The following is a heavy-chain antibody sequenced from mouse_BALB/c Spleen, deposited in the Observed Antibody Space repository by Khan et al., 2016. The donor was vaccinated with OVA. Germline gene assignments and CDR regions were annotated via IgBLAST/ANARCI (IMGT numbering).Heavy chain of an antibody. CDR1: GSTFISYY. J-gene: IGHJ4*01. CDR2: IYPGNGNI. Sequence: QVQLKQSGPELVKPGASVKISCKTSGSTFISYYIHWVKQRPGQGLEWIGWIYPGNGNIKYNENFKGKATLSADNSSSTAFMQLSSLNSEDSAVYMWARGASYGKHDMDYWGQGSSLTVSS. CDR3: ARGASYGKHDMDY. D-gene: IGHD1-2*01. V-gene: IGHV1S56*01.